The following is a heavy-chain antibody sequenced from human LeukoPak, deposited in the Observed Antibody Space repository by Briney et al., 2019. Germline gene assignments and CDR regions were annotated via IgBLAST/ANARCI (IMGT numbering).Heavy chain of an antibody. J-gene: IGHJ5*02. V-gene: IGHV4-59*01. CDR2: IYFSGST. CDR1: GGSISRYY. Sequence: SETLSLTCTVSGGSISRYYWSWIWQPPGKGLEWIGYIYFSGSTNYNPSLKSRVTISVATSKNQFSLALSLVTAADTAVYYCARDLGYSRSSGRSDWFDPWGQGTLVTVSS. D-gene: IGHD6-6*01. CDR3: ARDLGYSRSSGRSDWFDP.